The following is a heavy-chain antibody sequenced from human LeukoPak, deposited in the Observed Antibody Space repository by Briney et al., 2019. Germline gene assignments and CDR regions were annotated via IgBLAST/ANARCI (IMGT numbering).Heavy chain of an antibody. J-gene: IGHJ4*02. CDR1: GYSISSGYY. Sequence: SETLSLTCVVSGYSISSGYYWGWIRQPPGKGLEWIGSIYHSGSTYYNPSLKSRVTISVDTSKNQFSLKLTSVTAADTAVYYCASQTPYTVTTSPFDYWGQGTLVTVSS. D-gene: IGHD4-17*01. CDR2: IYHSGST. V-gene: IGHV4-38-2*01. CDR3: ASQTPYTVTTSPFDY.